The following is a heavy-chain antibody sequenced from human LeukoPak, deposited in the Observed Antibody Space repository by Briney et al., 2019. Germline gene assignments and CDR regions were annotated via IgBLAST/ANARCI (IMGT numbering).Heavy chain of an antibody. CDR1: GGSITNYY. CDR2: ISGSGGT. V-gene: IGHV4-4*07. D-gene: IGHD6-19*01. CDR3: ARRDGSAWFFDY. J-gene: IGHJ4*02. Sequence: SETLSLTCTVSGGSITNYYWSWIRQPTGKGLGWIGRISGSGGTNYNPSLKSRVTMSVDTSKNQFSLKLSSVTAADTAVYYCARRDGSAWFFDYWGQGALVTVSS.